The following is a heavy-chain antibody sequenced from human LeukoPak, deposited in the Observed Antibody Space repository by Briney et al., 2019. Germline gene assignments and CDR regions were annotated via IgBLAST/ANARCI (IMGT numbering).Heavy chain of an antibody. D-gene: IGHD6-13*01. V-gene: IGHV1-69*04. CDR2: IIPILGIA. Sequence: SVKVSCKASGGTFSSYAISWVRQAPGQGLEWMGRIIPILGIANYAQKFQGRVTITADKSTSTAYMELSSLRSEDTAVYYCARDAEQQLVFDYWGQGTLVTVSS. J-gene: IGHJ4*02. CDR1: GGTFSSYA. CDR3: ARDAEQQLVFDY.